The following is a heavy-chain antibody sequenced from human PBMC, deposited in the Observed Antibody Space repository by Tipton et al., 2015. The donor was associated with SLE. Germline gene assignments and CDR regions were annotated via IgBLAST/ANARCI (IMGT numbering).Heavy chain of an antibody. Sequence: TLSLTCTVSGGSIISSSHYWGWIRQPAGKGLEWIGRIYYSGSTNYNPSLKSRVTMSVDTSKNQFSLRLTSVTAADTAVYYCARLEDPFGIFGVPKGWFDPWGQGTLVTVSS. CDR2: IYYSGST. CDR1: GGSIISSSHY. D-gene: IGHD3-3*01. CDR3: ARLEDPFGIFGVPKGWFDP. J-gene: IGHJ5*02. V-gene: IGHV4-61*10.